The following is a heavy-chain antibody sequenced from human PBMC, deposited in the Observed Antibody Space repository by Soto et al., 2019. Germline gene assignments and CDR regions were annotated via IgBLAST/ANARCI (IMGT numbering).Heavy chain of an antibody. V-gene: IGHV1-8*01. CDR1: GYTFTSYD. J-gene: IGHJ4*02. CDR3: ARGRAQMATIDY. Sequence: ASVKVSCKASGYTFTSYDINWVRQATGQGLEWMGWMNPNSDNTGYAQKFQGRVTMTRNTSISTAYMELSSLRSEDTAVYYCARGRAQMATIDYWGQGTLVTVSS. CDR2: MNPNSDNT. D-gene: IGHD5-12*01.